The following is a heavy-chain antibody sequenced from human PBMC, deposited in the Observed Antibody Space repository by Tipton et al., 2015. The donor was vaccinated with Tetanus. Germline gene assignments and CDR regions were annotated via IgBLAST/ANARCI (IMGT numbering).Heavy chain of an antibody. CDR3: ARHLGGSEIGYYDDMDV. CDR1: GYSFNIYW. CDR2: IYPADSDI. V-gene: IGHV5-51*01. Sequence: VQLVQSGAEVKKAGESLKISCKGSGYSFNIYWIAWVRQMPGKGLEWMGVIYPADSDIRNSPSFQGQVTMSVDKSTSTAYLQWRSLKASDSAMYYCARHLGGSEIGYYDDMDVWGQGTTVTVSS. D-gene: IGHD3-16*01. J-gene: IGHJ6*02.